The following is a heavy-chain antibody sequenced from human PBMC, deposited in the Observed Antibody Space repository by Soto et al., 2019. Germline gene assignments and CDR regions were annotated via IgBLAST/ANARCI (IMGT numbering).Heavy chain of an antibody. CDR2: ISSSSSYT. V-gene: IGHV3-11*06. J-gene: IGHJ4*02. D-gene: IGHD6-19*01. CDR1: GFTFSDYY. CDR3: ARGGAVAGPFDY. Sequence: LRLSCAASGFTFSDYYMSWIRQAPGKGLEWVSYISSSSSYTNYADSVKGRFTISRDNAKNSLYLQMNSLRAEDTAVYYCARGGAVAGPFDYWGQGTLVTVSS.